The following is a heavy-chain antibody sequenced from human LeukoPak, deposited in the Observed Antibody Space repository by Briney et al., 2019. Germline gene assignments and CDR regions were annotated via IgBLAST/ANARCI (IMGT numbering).Heavy chain of an antibody. CDR2: ISYDGSNK. D-gene: IGHD6-19*01. J-gene: IGHJ4*02. Sequence: GSLRLSCAASGFTFSSYAMHWVRQAPGKGLEWVAVISYDGSNKYYADSVKGRFTTSRDNSKNTLYLQMNSLRAEDTAVYYCARDRDNVAGTRGYFDYWGQGTLVTVSS. CDR1: GFTFSSYA. CDR3: ARDRDNVAGTRGYFDY. V-gene: IGHV3-30*04.